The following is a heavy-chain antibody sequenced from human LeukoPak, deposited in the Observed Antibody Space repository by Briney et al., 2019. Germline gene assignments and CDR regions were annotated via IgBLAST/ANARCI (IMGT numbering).Heavy chain of an antibody. D-gene: IGHD3-22*01. CDR1: GGSISSYY. V-gene: IGHV4-59*01. J-gene: IGHJ4*02. CDR3: ARGGGAYYDNSGYYRGGSEFDY. CDR2: IYYSGST. Sequence: SETLSLTCTVSGGSISSYYWSWIRQPPGKGLEWIGYIYYSGSTKYNPSLKSRFTISVDTSKNQFSLKLSSVTAADTAVYYCARGGGAYYDNSGYYRGGSEFDYWGQGTLVTVSS.